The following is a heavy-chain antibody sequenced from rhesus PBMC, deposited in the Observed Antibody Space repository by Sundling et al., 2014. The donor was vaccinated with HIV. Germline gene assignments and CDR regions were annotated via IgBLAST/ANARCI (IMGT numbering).Heavy chain of an antibody. CDR1: GFTFSSYA. J-gene: IGHJ4*01. Sequence: EVQLVESGGGLVKPGGSLRLSCAASGFTFSSYAMHWVRQAPGKGLEWVSAISSGGSTYYADSVKGRFTISRDNSKNTLSLQMNSLRAEDTAVYYCAKDRDIVGTALNYWGQGVLVTVSS. D-gene: IGHD5-42*01. CDR2: ISSGGST. V-gene: IGHV3-103*01. CDR3: AKDRDIVGTALNY.